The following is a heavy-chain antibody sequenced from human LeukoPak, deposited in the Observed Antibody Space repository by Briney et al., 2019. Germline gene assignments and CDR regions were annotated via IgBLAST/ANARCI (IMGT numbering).Heavy chain of an antibody. CDR2: ISWDDDK. V-gene: IGHV2-5*02. D-gene: IGHD3-10*01. Sequence: ESGPTLVNPTQTLTLTCTFSGFSLNTSGVGVGWIRQPPGKALEWLALISWDDDKRYSPSLRSRLTIAKDTAKNQVVLTMANMDPVDTATYYCAHRSDRPYGSGSYYDNWFEPWGQGILVTVSS. CDR1: GFSLNTSGVG. CDR3: AHRSDRPYGSGSYYDNWFEP. J-gene: IGHJ5*02.